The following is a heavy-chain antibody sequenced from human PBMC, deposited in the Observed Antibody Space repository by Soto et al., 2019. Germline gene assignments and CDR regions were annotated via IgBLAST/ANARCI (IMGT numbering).Heavy chain of an antibody. V-gene: IGHV4-59*01. J-gene: IGHJ3*02. Sequence: KTSETLSLTCTVSGGSISSYYWSWIRQPPGKGLEWIGYIYYSGSTNYNPSLKSRVTISVDTSKNQFSLKLSSVTAADTAVYYCARAGWFGELFSAFDIWGQGTMVTVSS. CDR2: IYYSGST. CDR1: GGSISSYY. D-gene: IGHD3-10*01. CDR3: ARAGWFGELFSAFDI.